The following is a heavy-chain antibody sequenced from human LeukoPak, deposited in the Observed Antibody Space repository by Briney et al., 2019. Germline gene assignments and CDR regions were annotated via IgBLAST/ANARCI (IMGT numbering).Heavy chain of an antibody. V-gene: IGHV4-38-2*02. CDR3: ARSGYSYGADAFDI. CDR2: FYHGGST. CDR1: GYSISTGYY. Sequence: SETLSLTCTVSGYSISTGYYWDWIRQPPGKGLEWIGTFYHGGSTYYNPSLKSRVTISVDTSKNQFSLKLSSVTAADTAVYYCARSGYSYGADAFDIWGQGTMVTVSS. D-gene: IGHD5-18*01. J-gene: IGHJ3*02.